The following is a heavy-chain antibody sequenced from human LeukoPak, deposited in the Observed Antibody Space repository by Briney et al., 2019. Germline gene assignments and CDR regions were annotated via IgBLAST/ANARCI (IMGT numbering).Heavy chain of an antibody. J-gene: IGHJ5*02. CDR3: ARSNWFDP. Sequence: PGGSLRLSCAASGFTFGSYSMNWVRQAPGEGLEWVSSISSSSSYIYYADSVKGRFTISRDNAKNSLYLQMNSLRAEDTAVYYCARSNWFDPWGQGTLVTVSS. CDR2: ISSSSSYI. V-gene: IGHV3-21*01. CDR1: GFTFGSYS.